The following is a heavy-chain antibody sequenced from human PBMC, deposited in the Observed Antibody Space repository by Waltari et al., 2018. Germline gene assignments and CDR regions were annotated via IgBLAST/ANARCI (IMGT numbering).Heavy chain of an antibody. D-gene: IGHD5-12*01. CDR3: AKAPGGYENWFDP. CDR1: GVTFSSYG. CDR2: IRYDGSNK. J-gene: IGHJ5*02. Sequence: QVQLVEFGGGVVQPGGSLRLSCAASGVTFSSYGMHWVRQAPGKGLEWVAVIRYDGSNKYYADSVKGRFTISRDNSKNTLYLQMNSLRAEDTAVYYCAKAPGGYENWFDPWGQGT. V-gene: IGHV3-30*02.